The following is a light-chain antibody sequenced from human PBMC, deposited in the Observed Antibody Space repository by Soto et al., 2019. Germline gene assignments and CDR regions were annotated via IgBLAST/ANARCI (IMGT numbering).Light chain of an antibody. V-gene: IGLV2-14*03. CDR1: SSDVGDYNY. CDR2: DVS. CDR3: SSYTSTGTLVV. J-gene: IGLJ2*01. Sequence: QSVLTQPASVSGSPGQSITISCTGTSSDVGDYNYVSWYQQHPGKAPKLMIYDVSNRPSGVSNRFSGSKSGNTASLTISGLQAEDEADYFCSSYTSTGTLVVLGGGTTLTVL.